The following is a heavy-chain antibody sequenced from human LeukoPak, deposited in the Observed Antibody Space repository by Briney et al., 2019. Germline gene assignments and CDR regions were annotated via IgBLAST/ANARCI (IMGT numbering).Heavy chain of an antibody. CDR2: INSSSSYT. Sequence: GGSLGLSCAASGFTYSDYYMSWIRQAPGKGLEGVSYINSSSSYTNYADSVKGRFTISRDNAKNSLYLHMNSLRVEDTAVYYCARVVEMATIHFLTLRHYNWFDPWGQGTLVTVSS. CDR3: ARVVEMATIHFLTLRHYNWFDP. CDR1: GFTYSDYY. J-gene: IGHJ5*02. D-gene: IGHD5-24*01. V-gene: IGHV3-11*05.